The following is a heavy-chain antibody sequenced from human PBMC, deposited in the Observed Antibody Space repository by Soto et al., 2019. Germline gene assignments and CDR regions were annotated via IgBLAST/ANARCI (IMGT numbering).Heavy chain of an antibody. D-gene: IGHD2-15*01. CDR1: GGSFSGYY. CDR2: INHSGST. V-gene: IGHV4-34*01. CDR3: ARGPRGYCSGGSCSSGGWFDP. Sequence: SETLSLTCAVYGGSFSGYYWSWIRQPPGKGLEWIGEINHSGSTNYNPSLKSRVTISVDTPKNQFSLKLSSVTAADTAVYYCARGPRGYCSGGSCSSGGWFDPWGQGTPVTVSS. J-gene: IGHJ5*02.